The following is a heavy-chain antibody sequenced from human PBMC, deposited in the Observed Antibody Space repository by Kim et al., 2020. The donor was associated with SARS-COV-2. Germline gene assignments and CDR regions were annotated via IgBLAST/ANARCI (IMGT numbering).Heavy chain of an antibody. CDR2: IYYSGST. D-gene: IGHD5-18*01. CDR1: GGSISSGGYY. V-gene: IGHV4-31*03. Sequence: SETLSLTCTVSGGSISSGGYYWSWIRQHPGKGLEWIGYIYYSGSTYYNPSLKSRVTISVDTSKNQFSLKLSSVTAADTAVYYCARTVDTAMAHFDYWGQGTLVTVSS. J-gene: IGHJ4*02. CDR3: ARTVDTAMAHFDY.